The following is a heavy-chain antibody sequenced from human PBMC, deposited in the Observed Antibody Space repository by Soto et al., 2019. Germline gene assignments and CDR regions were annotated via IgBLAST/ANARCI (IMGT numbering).Heavy chain of an antibody. J-gene: IGHJ4*02. CDR3: ARDGSDYGDPSDFDY. CDR2: ISSSSSTI. Sequence: GGSLRLSCAASGFTFSSYSMNWVRQAPGKGLEWVSYISSSSSTIYYADSVKGRFTISRDNAKNSLYLQMNSLRDEDTAVYYCARDGSDYGDPSDFDYWGQGTLVTVSS. D-gene: IGHD4-17*01. CDR1: GFTFSSYS. V-gene: IGHV3-48*02.